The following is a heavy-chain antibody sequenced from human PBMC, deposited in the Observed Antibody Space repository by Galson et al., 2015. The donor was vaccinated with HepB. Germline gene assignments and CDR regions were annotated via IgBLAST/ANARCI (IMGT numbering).Heavy chain of an antibody. CDR1: GGSINGYY. V-gene: IGHV4-4*07. CDR2: MYVSGIT. D-gene: IGHD6-13*01. Sequence: SETLSLTCTVSGGSINGYYWSWTRQPAGRGLEWIGRMYVSGITNYNPSLTSRVTMSADMSKNQFSLKLSSVTAADTAVYYCARDLNSRIAAAHGGQGTLVTVSS. J-gene: IGHJ4*02. CDR3: ARDLNSRIAAAH.